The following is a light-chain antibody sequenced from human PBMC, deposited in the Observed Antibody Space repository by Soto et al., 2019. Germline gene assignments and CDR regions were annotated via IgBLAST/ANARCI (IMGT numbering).Light chain of an antibody. J-gene: IGKJ5*01. V-gene: IGKV3-15*01. Sequence: EIVLTQSPATLSVSPGERATLSCRASQSVSSNLAWHQQRPGQAPRLLIYGASTRATGIPARFSGSGSGTDFTLTISSLQSEDFAVYYCQQYNNWPPWTFGQGTRLEIK. CDR1: QSVSSN. CDR2: GAS. CDR3: QQYNNWPPWT.